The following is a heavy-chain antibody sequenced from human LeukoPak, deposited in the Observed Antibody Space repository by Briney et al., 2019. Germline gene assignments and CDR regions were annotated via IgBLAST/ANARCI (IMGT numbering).Heavy chain of an antibody. CDR1: GFTVSSNY. Sequence: TGGSLRLSCAASGFTVSSNYMSWVRQAPGKGLEWVSTIYSGGSTYYADSVKGRFTISRDNSKNTLYLQMNSLRAEDTAVYYCAKDGTMVRGVLNRPYWGQGTLVTVSS. D-gene: IGHD3-10*01. CDR2: IYSGGST. V-gene: IGHV3-53*01. CDR3: AKDGTMVRGVLNRPY. J-gene: IGHJ4*02.